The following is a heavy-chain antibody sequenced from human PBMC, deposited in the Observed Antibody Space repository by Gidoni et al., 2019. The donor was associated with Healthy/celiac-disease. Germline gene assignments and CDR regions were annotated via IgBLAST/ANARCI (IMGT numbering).Heavy chain of an antibody. Sequence: EVQRVEAGGGLVTQVGSLRPSCAASGCTFSNAWMSWVRQAPGKVLECAGRIKSNTDGGTAGYAAPVKVRFTISRDYCTTALIQSSSCYYGLLDYYYGMDVWGQGTTVTVSS. D-gene: IGHD6-13*01. CDR2: IKSNTDGGTA. V-gene: IGHV3-15*01. J-gene: IGHJ6*02. CDR1: GCTFSNAW. CDR3: DV.